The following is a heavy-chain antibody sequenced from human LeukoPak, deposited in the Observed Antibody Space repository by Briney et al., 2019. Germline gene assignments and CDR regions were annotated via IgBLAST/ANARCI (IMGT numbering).Heavy chain of an antibody. CDR3: ARHRQYYYDSSARNAFDI. J-gene: IGHJ3*02. V-gene: IGHV4-38-2*02. Sequence: PSETLSLTCTVSGYSISSGYYWGWIRQPPGKGLEWIGSIYHSGSTYYNPSLKSRVTISVDTSKNQFSLKLSSVTAADTAVYYCARHRQYYYDSSARNAFDIWGQGTMVTVSS. CDR1: GYSISSGYY. CDR2: IYHSGST. D-gene: IGHD3-22*01.